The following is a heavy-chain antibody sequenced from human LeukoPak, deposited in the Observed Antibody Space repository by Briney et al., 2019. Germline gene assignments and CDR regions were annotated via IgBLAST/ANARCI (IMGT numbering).Heavy chain of an antibody. CDR2: IYNSGGA. J-gene: IGHJ4*02. Sequence: SETLSLTCTVSGGSIRSFCWSWIRQPPGKGLEWMGHIYNSGGANYNPSLTSRVTISVDTSKNQFSLKLSSVTAADTAVYYCASRRVGYSIFDYWGQGILVTVSS. CDR1: GGSIRSFC. D-gene: IGHD5-24*01. V-gene: IGHV4-59*01. CDR3: ASRRVGYSIFDY.